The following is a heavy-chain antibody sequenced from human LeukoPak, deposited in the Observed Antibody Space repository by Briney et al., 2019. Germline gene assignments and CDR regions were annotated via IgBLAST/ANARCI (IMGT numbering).Heavy chain of an antibody. D-gene: IGHD3-10*01. CDR3: ARGRGFSDY. Sequence: SETLSLTCAVYGGSFSGYYWSWIRQPPGKGLEWIGEINHSGSTNYNPSLKSRVTISVDTSKNQFSLKLSSVTAADTAVYYCARGRGFSDYWGQGTLVTVSS. V-gene: IGHV4-34*01. J-gene: IGHJ4*02. CDR2: INHSGST. CDR1: GGSFSGYY.